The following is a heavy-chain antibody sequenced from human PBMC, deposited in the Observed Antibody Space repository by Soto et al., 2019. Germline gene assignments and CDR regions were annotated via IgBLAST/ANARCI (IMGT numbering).Heavy chain of an antibody. CDR3: ARVYYDTLTGLKSSNYGMPV. CDR2: ISYDGSNK. V-gene: IGHV3-30-3*01. J-gene: IGHJ6*01. CDR1: GFTFSSYA. Sequence: GGSLRLSCGASGFTFSSYAMHWVRQASGKGLEWVAVISYDGSNKYYTDSVKGRFTISRDNSKNTLYLQMNSLRAEDTAVYYCARVYYDTLTGLKSSNYGMPVSGQGTTVTVSS. D-gene: IGHD3-9*01.